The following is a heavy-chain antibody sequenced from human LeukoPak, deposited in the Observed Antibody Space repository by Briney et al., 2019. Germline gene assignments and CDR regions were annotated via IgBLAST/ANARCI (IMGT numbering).Heavy chain of an antibody. Sequence: GGSLRLSCAASGFTFSSYSMIWVRQAPGRGLEWVSSISSRSNYIYYADSVKGRFTISRDNAKNSLYLQMNSLRAEDTAVYYCARCGLVVDGDYPDAFDIWGQGTMVTVSS. CDR3: ARCGLVVDGDYPDAFDI. D-gene: IGHD4-17*01. V-gene: IGHV3-21*06. CDR2: ISSRSNYI. J-gene: IGHJ3*02. CDR1: GFTFSSYS.